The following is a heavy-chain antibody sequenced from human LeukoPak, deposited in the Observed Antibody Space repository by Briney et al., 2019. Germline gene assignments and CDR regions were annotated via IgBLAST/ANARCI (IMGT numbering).Heavy chain of an antibody. CDR1: GYTFTGYY. D-gene: IGHD3/OR15-3a*01. CDR3: ARDGLNSSRNNWFDP. CDR2: INPNSGGT. Sequence: ASVKVSCKASGYTFTGYYMHWVRQAPGQGLEWMGWINPNSGGTNYAQKFQGRVTMTRDTSISTAYMELSRLRSDDTAVYYCARDGLNSSRNNWFDPWGQGTLVTVSS. J-gene: IGHJ5*02. V-gene: IGHV1-2*02.